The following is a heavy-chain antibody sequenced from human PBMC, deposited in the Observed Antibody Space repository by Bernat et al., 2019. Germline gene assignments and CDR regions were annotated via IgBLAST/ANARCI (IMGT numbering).Heavy chain of an antibody. V-gene: IGHV3-33*01. Sequence: QVQLVESGGGVVQPGRSLRLSCAASGFTFSSYGMHWVRQAPGKGLEWVAVIWYDGSNKYYADSVKGRFTISRDNSKNTLYLQMNSLRAEDTAVYYCASQKMATTNHDAFDIWGQGTMVTVSS. CDR2: IWYDGSNK. CDR3: ASQKMATTNHDAFDI. D-gene: IGHD5-24*01. J-gene: IGHJ3*02. CDR1: GFTFSSYG.